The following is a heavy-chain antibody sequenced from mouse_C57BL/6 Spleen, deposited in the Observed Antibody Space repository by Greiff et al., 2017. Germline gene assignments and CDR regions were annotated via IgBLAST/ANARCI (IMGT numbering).Heavy chain of an antibody. CDR1: GYTFTSYW. CDR3: ARYDYGGSYDFDY. D-gene: IGHD1-1*01. V-gene: IGHV1-7*01. CDR2: INPSCGYT. J-gene: IGHJ2*01. Sequence: QVQLKESGAELAKPGASVKLSCKASGYTFTSYWMHWVKQRPGQGLEWIGYINPSCGYTTYNQKFKDKATLTADKSSSTAYMQLSSLTYEDSAVYYCARYDYGGSYDFDYWGQGTTLTVSS.